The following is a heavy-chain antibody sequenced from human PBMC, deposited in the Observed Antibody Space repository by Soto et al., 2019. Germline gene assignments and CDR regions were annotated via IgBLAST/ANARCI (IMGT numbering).Heavy chain of an antibody. J-gene: IGHJ4*02. CDR1: GFTFSDYY. Sequence: PGGSLRLSCAASGFTFSDYYMSWIRQAPGKGLEWVSYISSSGSTIYYADSVKGRFTISRDNAKNSLYLQMNSLRAEDTAVYYCASISSRYYDSSGYYRRTIKYVDYWGQGTLVTVSS. D-gene: IGHD3-22*01. V-gene: IGHV3-11*01. CDR3: ASISSRYYDSSGYYRRTIKYVDY. CDR2: ISSSGSTI.